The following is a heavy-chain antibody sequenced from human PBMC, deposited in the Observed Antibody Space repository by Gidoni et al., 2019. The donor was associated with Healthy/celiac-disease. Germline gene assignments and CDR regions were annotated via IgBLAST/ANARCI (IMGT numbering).Heavy chain of an antibody. CDR2: MNPNSGNT. J-gene: IGHJ6*03. CDR3: ARGKGYYYYVEV. V-gene: IGHV1-8*01. Sequence: QVQLAQSGAEVKKPGSSVKLSCMASGYTFTSYDINWVRQATGQGLEWMGWMNPNSGNTGYAQKFQGRVTMTRNTSISTAYMELSSLRSEDTAVYYCARGKGYYYYVEVWGKGTTVTVSS. CDR1: GYTFTSYD.